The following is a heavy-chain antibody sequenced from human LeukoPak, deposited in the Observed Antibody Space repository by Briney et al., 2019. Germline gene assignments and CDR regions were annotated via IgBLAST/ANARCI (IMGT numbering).Heavy chain of an antibody. CDR2: ISYDGTKS. J-gene: IGHJ3*02. Sequence: GGSLRLSCAASGFVFSAFGMHWVRQAPGKGLEWVALISYDGTKSSFLDSVKGRFTISRDNYNNTLHLQMNSLRAEDTAVYYCAKASTGYMYAFDIWGQGTMVTVSP. CDR3: AKASTGYMYAFDI. V-gene: IGHV3-30*18. CDR1: GFVFSAFG. D-gene: IGHD3-22*01.